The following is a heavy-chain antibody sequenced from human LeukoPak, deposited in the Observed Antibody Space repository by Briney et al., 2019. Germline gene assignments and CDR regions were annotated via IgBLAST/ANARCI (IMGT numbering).Heavy chain of an antibody. D-gene: IGHD3-10*01. Sequence: GGSLRLSCAGSGFTFSTSAMSWVRQAPGKGLEWVSTISGSSGRTYYADSVKGRFTISRDNSKNTVYLQMSSLRAEDTAVYYCMKDGLVRGVQPFDYWGQGTLVTVSS. J-gene: IGHJ4*02. CDR3: MKDGLVRGVQPFDY. CDR2: ISGSSGRT. CDR1: GFTFSTSA. V-gene: IGHV3-23*01.